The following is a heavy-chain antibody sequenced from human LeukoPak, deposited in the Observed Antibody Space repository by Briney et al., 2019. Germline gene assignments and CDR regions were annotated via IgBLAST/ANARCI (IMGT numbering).Heavy chain of an antibody. CDR3: ARESDGSSSSDY. Sequence: SETLSLTCTVSGASVSGSPYYWGWIRQPPGKGLEWIGSIYYSGSTYYNPSLKSRVTISVDTSKNQFSLKLSSVTAADTAVYYCARESDGSSSSDYWGQGTLVTVSS. D-gene: IGHD6-6*01. J-gene: IGHJ4*02. V-gene: IGHV4-39*07. CDR1: GASVSGSPYY. CDR2: IYYSGST.